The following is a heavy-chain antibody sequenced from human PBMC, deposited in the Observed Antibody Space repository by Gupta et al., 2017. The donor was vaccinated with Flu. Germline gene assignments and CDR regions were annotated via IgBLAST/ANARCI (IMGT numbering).Heavy chain of an antibody. CDR2: ISGSGGST. D-gene: IGHD2-2*01. CDR1: GFTFSSYA. J-gene: IGHJ6*02. V-gene: IGHV3-23*01. Sequence: EVQLLESGGGLVQPGGSLRLSCAASGFTFSSYAMSWVRQAPGKGLEGVSAISGSGGSTYYADSVKGRFTISRDNSKNTLYLQMNSLRAEDTAVYYCAKLGEVYCSSTSSCVLWGQGTTVTVSS. CDR3: AKLGEVYCSSTSSCVL.